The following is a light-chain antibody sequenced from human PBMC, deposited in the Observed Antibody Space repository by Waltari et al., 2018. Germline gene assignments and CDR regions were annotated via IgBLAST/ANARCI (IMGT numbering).Light chain of an antibody. CDR2: DAS. J-gene: IGKJ4*01. V-gene: IGKV3-11*01. CDR1: QSVSSY. CDR3: QQRSNWPLT. Sequence: EIVLTQPPATLSLSPGERATLSCRASQSVSSYLGWYQQKPGQAPRLLIYDASNRATGIPARFSGSGSGTDFTLTISSLEPEDFAVYYCQQRSNWPLTFGGGTKVEIK.